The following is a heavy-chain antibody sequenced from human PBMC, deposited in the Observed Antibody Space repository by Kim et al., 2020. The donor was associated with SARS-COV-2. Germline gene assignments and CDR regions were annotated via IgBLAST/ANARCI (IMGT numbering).Heavy chain of an antibody. Sequence: SETLSLTCTVSGGSISSSSYYWGWIRQPPGKGLVWIGSIYYSGSTYYNPSLKSRVTISVDTSKNQFSLKLSSVTAADTAVYYCARPSYYYGSGSKGMDVWGQGTTVTVSS. CDR1: GGSISSSSYY. D-gene: IGHD3-10*01. CDR2: IYYSGST. V-gene: IGHV4-39*01. CDR3: ARPSYYYGSGSKGMDV. J-gene: IGHJ6*02.